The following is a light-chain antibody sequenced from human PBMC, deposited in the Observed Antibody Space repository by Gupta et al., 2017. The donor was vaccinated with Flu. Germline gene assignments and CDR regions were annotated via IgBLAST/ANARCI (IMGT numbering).Light chain of an antibody. CDR2: DAS. CDR3: LQRNNAPPLLT. Sequence: TLSLSPGERATLSCRASQSISSYLAWFKQKPGQSPRLLIYDASNRATGIPARFSGSGSATDFTLTISSLEPEDFAVYYSLQRNNAPPLLTFGGGTKVEI. CDR1: QSISSY. J-gene: IGKJ4*01. V-gene: IGKV3-11*01.